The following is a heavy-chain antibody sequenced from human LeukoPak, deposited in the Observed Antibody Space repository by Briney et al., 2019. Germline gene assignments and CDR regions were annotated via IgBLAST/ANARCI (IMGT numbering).Heavy chain of an antibody. CDR3: ARDFGYCSSTSCFRVNWFDP. D-gene: IGHD2-2*03. CDR1: GYTFTCYY. J-gene: IGHJ5*02. CDR2: INPNSGGT. Sequence: GASVKVSCKASGYTFTCYYMHWVRQAPGQGLEWMGWINPNSGGTNYAQKFQGRVTMTRDTSISTAYMELSRLRSDDTAVYYCARDFGYCSSTSCFRVNWFDPWGQGTLVTVSS. V-gene: IGHV1-2*02.